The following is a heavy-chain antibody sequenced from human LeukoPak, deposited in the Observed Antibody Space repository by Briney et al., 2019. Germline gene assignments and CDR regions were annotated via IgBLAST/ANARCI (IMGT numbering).Heavy chain of an antibody. Sequence: ASVKVSCKASGYTFTGYYMHWVRQAPGQGLEWMGGIIPIFGTANYAQKFQGRVTITTDESTSTAYMELSSLRSEDTAVYYCARGGYCGGDCYSSYFDLWGRGTLVTVSS. CDR3: ARGGYCGGDCYSSYFDL. CDR1: GYTFTGYY. J-gene: IGHJ2*01. V-gene: IGHV1-69*05. CDR2: IIPIFGTA. D-gene: IGHD2-21*02.